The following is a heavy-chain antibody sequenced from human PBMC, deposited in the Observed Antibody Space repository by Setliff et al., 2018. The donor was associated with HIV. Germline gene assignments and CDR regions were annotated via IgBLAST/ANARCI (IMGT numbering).Heavy chain of an antibody. CDR2: ISYDGSNK. CDR1: GFTFSSYA. D-gene: IGHD3-10*01. J-gene: IGHJ4*02. V-gene: IGHV3-30*04. CDR3: ANGMVRGVTPGFDY. Sequence: GGSLRLSCAASGFTFSSYAMHWVRQAPGKGLEWVAVISYDGSNKYYADSVKGRFTISRDNSKNTLYLQMNSLRAEDTAVYYCANGMVRGVTPGFDYWGQGTLVTVSS.